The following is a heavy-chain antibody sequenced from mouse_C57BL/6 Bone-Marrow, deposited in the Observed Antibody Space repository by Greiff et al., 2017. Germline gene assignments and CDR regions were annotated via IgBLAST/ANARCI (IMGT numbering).Heavy chain of an antibody. CDR2: FTMYSDAT. Sequence: QVQLQQSGAELVRPGSSVKLSCKDSYFPFMASAMHWVKQRPGHGLEWIGSFTMYSDATEYSENFKGKATLTANTSSSTAYMELSSLTSEDSAVYYCARGSYGSLYYAMDYWGQGTSVTVSS. CDR1: YFPFMASA. V-gene: IGHV1-49*01. J-gene: IGHJ4*01. D-gene: IGHD2-2*01. CDR3: ARGSYGSLYYAMDY.